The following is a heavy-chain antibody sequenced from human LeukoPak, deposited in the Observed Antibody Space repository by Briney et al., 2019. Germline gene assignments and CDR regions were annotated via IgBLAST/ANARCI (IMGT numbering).Heavy chain of an antibody. D-gene: IGHD3-22*01. CDR2: IFSSGTT. J-gene: IGHJ4*02. Sequence: SGTLSLTCTVSGGSISGYYWTWIRQPAGKGLEWIGRIFSSGTTNYYPSLQSRVTMSIDTSYNQFSLKLSSVTAADTAVYYCARGVYGGSGYYLDYWGQGTLVTVSS. CDR3: ARGVYGGSGYYLDY. V-gene: IGHV4-4*07. CDR1: GGSISGYY.